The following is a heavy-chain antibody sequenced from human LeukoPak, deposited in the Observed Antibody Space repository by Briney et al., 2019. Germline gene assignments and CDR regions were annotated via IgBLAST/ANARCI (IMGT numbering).Heavy chain of an antibody. J-gene: IGHJ6*02. CDR1: GGSFSGYY. D-gene: IGHD3-10*01. V-gene: IGHV4-34*01. CDR2: FHYSGST. Sequence: SETLSLTCAVYGGSFSGYYWGWIRQPPGKGLEWIGNFHYSGSTYYNPSLKSRVTISVDTSKNQFSLKLSSVTAADTAVYYCARRSHHGSGSYYYYYYGMDVWGQGTTVTVSS. CDR3: ARRSHHGSGSYYYYYYGMDV.